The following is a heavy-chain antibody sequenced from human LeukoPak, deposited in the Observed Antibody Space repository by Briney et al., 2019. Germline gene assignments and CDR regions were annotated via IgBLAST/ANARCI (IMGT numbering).Heavy chain of an antibody. CDR3: ARLIKITIFGVVIGLDP. J-gene: IGHJ5*02. Sequence: PSETLSLTCAAYGGAFSGYYWSWIRQPPGKGLEWIGEINHSGSTNYNPSLKSRVTISVDTSKNQFSLKLSSVTAADTAVYYCARLIKITIFGVVIGLDPWGQGTLVSVSS. V-gene: IGHV4-34*01. CDR1: GGAFSGYY. CDR2: INHSGST. D-gene: IGHD3-3*01.